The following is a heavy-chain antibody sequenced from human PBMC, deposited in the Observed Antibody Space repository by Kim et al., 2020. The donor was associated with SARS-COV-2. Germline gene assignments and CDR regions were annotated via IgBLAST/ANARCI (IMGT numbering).Heavy chain of an antibody. J-gene: IGHJ6*02. CDR3: ARGTNYYDSSGYYYAWVGYYYYYGMDV. D-gene: IGHD3-22*01. CDR1: GYTFTSYD. Sequence: ASVKVSCKASGYTFTSYDINWVRQATGQGLEWMGWMNPNSGNTGYAQKFQGRVTMTRNTSISTAYMELSSLRSEDTAVYYCARGTNYYDSSGYYYAWVGYYYYYGMDVWGQGTTVTVSS. CDR2: MNPNSGNT. V-gene: IGHV1-8*01.